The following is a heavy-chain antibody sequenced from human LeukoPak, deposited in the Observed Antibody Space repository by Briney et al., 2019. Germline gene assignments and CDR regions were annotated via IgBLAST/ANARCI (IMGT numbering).Heavy chain of an antibody. CDR1: GVSFNDYY. CDR3: TRMTTGHDN. V-gene: IGHV4-34*01. D-gene: IGHD1-14*01. Sequence: SETLSLTCAVSGVSFNDYYWSCVRQSPGKGLEWIGEIDHSGYTNDSPSLKSRVTISIDTSRKQFSLNLRSVTVADTAVYYCTRMTTGHDNWGQGTLVTVSS. J-gene: IGHJ4*02. CDR2: IDHSGYT.